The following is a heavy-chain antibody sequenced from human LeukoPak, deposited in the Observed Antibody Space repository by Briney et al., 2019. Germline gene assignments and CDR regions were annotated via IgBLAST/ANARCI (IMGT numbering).Heavy chain of an antibody. J-gene: IGHJ4*02. CDR2: IYYSGST. Sequence: PSETLSLTCTVSGASISGSNYYWVWIRQPPGKGLDWIGSIYYSGSTYYNPSLKSRVTISVDTSKNQFSLNLSSVTAADTAVYYCARHRCGGDCLRAYYFDYWGQGALVTVSS. V-gene: IGHV4-39*01. CDR1: GASISGSNYY. D-gene: IGHD2-21*02. CDR3: ARHRCGGDCLRAYYFDY.